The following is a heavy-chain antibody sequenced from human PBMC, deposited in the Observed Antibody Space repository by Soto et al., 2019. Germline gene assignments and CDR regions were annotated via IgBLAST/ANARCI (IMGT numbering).Heavy chain of an antibody. CDR1: DGSISSSGDYY. Sequence: QLHLQESGPGLVKPSETLSLTCTFSDGSISSSGDYYWAWIRQPPGKGLEWVGRVHHRGSTYYNPSLRGRVAISVDTSKNQFALKVTSVTAADTAVYYCARLFNHIYGDDYFDSWGQGTLVTVSS. CDR2: VHHRGST. J-gene: IGHJ4*02. CDR3: ARLFNHIYGDDYFDS. D-gene: IGHD4-17*01. V-gene: IGHV4-39*01.